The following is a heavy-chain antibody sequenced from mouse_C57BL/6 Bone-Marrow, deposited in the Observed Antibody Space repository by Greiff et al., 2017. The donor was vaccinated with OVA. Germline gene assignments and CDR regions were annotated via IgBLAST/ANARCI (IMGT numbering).Heavy chain of an antibody. V-gene: IGHV5-4*01. CDR3: AREVNWDDAMDY. CDR2: ISDGGSYT. D-gene: IGHD4-1*01. J-gene: IGHJ4*01. CDR1: GFTFSSYA. Sequence: EVKLVESGGGLVKPGGSLKLSCAASGFTFSSYAMSWVRQTPEKRLEWVATISDGGSYTYYPDNVKGRFTISRDNAKNNLYLQLSHLKSEDTAMYYCAREVNWDDAMDYWGQGTSVTVSS.